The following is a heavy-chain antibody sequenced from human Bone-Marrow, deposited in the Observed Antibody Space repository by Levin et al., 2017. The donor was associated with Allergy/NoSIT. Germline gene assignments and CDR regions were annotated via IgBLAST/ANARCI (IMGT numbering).Heavy chain of an antibody. CDR1: GTSINSGSNY. Sequence: SETLSLSCSVSGTSINSGSNYWSWIRQSPGKGLEWLGCIDYRGATKYNPSLRSRVTISADTSKNRFSLSLTSVTAADTAVYFCARDLDYYYYMDVWGKGTTVTVSS. CDR2: IDYRGAT. V-gene: IGHV4-61*03. CDR3: ARDLDYYYYMDV. J-gene: IGHJ6*03.